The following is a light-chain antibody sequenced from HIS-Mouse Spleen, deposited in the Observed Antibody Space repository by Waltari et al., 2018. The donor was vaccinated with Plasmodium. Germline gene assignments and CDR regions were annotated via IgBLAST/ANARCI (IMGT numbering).Light chain of an antibody. J-gene: IGKJ4*01. CDR3: QQRSNWPPLT. V-gene: IGKV3-11*01. Sequence: DIVLTQSPAPLSLSPGDRATLSCRASQRVSSYLAWYQQKPGQAPRLLSYDASNRATGIPARFSGSGSGTDFTLTISSLEPEDFAVYYWQQRSNWPPLTFGGGTKVEIK. CDR2: DAS. CDR1: QRVSSY.